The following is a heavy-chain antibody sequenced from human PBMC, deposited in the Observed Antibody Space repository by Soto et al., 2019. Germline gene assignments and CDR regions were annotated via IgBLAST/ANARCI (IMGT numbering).Heavy chain of an antibody. CDR3: ARVGEGRKLVGEDYYYYGMDV. V-gene: IGHV1-46*01. J-gene: IGHJ6*02. CDR2: INPSGGST. CDR1: GYTFTSYY. Sequence: ASVKVSCKASGYTFTSYYMHWVRQAPGQGLEWMGIINPSGGSTSYAQKFQGRVTMTRDTSTSTVYMELSSLRSEDTAVYYCARVGEGRKLVGEDYYYYGMDVWGQGTRVTVSS. D-gene: IGHD3-10*01.